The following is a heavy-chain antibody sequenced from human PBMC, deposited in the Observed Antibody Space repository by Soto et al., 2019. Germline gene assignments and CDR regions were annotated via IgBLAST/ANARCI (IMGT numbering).Heavy chain of an antibody. CDR2: IIPMLGKT. J-gene: IGHJ6*02. Sequence: GASVKVSCKASGGTFRTYSISWVRQAPGQGLEWMGGIIPMLGKTNYAQKFQGRVTITADESTSTAYMDLSSLRSDDTAVYYCAKDILEWLFGSGDYYYYGMDVWGQGTTVTVSS. CDR3: AKDILEWLFGSGDYYYYGMDV. V-gene: IGHV1-69*13. CDR1: GGTFRTYS. D-gene: IGHD3-3*01.